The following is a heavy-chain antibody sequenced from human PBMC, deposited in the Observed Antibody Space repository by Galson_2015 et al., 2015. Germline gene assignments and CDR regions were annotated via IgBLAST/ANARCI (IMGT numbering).Heavy chain of an antibody. V-gene: IGHV3-23*01. CDR2: ISGSGGST. J-gene: IGHJ4*02. CDR1: GFTFSSYA. Sequence: SLRLSCAASGFTFSSYAMSWVRQAPGKGLEWVSAISGSGGSTYYADSVKGRFTISRDNSKNTLYLQMNSLRAEDTAVYYCASAPLNEGYFDWLLPIDYWGQGALVTVSS. CDR3: ASAPLNEGYFDWLLPIDY. D-gene: IGHD3-9*01.